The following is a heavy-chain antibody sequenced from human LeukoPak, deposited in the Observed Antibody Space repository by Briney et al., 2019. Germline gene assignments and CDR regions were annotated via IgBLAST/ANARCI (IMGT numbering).Heavy chain of an antibody. CDR2: IYYSGST. D-gene: IGHD3-10*01. J-gene: IGHJ3*02. CDR3: ARKVLPRAFDI. CDR1: GGSISSGGYY. V-gene: IGHV4-31*03. Sequence: NPSETLSHTCTVSGGSISSGGYYWSWIRQHPGKGLEWIGYIYYSGSTYYNPSLKSRVTISVDTSKNQFSLKLSSVTAADTAVYYCARKVLPRAFDIWGQGTMVTVSS.